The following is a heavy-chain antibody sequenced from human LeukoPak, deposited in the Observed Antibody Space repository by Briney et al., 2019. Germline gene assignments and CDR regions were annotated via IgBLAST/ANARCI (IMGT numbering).Heavy chain of an antibody. J-gene: IGHJ5*02. CDR3: ARAPRLAPPRFDP. Sequence: PSETLSLTCTVSGGSISSYYWSWIRQPPGKGLEWIGYIYYSGSTNYNPSLKSRVTISVDTSKNQFSLKLSSVTAADTAVYYCARAPRLAPPRFDPWGQGTLVTVSP. V-gene: IGHV4-59*01. CDR2: IYYSGST. D-gene: IGHD6-19*01. CDR1: GGSISSYY.